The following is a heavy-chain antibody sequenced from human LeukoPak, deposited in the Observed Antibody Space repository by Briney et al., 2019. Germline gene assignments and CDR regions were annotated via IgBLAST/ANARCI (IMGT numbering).Heavy chain of an antibody. Sequence: SGTLSLTCAVSGGSISSNNWWGWVRQPPGKGLEWIGEIYHSGSPNYNPSLKSRVTISVDKSRNHFSLTLSSVTAADTAVYYCARVNINNWHSCDYWGQGTLVTVSS. CDR1: GGSISSNNW. D-gene: IGHD1-1*01. CDR2: IYHSGSP. V-gene: IGHV4-4*02. J-gene: IGHJ4*02. CDR3: ARVNINNWHSCDY.